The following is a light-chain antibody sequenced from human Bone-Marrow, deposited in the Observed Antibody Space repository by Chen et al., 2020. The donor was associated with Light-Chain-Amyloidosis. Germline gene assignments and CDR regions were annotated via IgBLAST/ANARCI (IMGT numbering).Light chain of an antibody. V-gene: IGLV3-25*03. CDR3: QSADSSCTYEVI. CDR1: DLPTKY. J-gene: IGLJ2*01. Sequence: SYELTQPPSASVSPGQTARITCSGDDLPTKYAYWYQQKTGQTPVLVINRDTERPSGISERFYGSSSGTTATLTISGVQAEDEGDYHCQSADSSCTYEVIVGGGTKLTVL. CDR2: RDT.